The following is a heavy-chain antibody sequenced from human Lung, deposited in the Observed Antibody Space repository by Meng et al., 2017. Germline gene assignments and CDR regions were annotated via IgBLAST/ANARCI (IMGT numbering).Heavy chain of an antibody. D-gene: IGHD4-11*01. V-gene: IGHV4-34*01. Sequence: QGQLTQWGAGLLKPSETLSPTCVVSGGSFSDYYWSWIRQPPGKGLEWIGEINHSGSTNYNPSLESRATISVDTSQNNLSLKLSSVTAADSAVYYCARGPTTMAHDFDYWGQGTLVTVSS. CDR1: GGSFSDYY. CDR3: ARGPTTMAHDFDY. CDR2: INHSGST. J-gene: IGHJ4*02.